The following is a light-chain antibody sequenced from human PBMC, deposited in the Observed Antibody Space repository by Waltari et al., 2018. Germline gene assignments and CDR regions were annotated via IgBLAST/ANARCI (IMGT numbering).Light chain of an antibody. V-gene: IGLV2-23*01. J-gene: IGLJ2*01. CDR3: CAYAGPNTYVV. CDR1: SSDIGSHSL. CDR2: EAS. Sequence: QSALTQPASVSGSPGQSITISCIGSSSDIGSHSLVSWYQQHPGKAPQLLIYEASNRPSGVADRCPGSKSGSSASLTISGLQPGDEADYCCCAYAGPNTYVVFGGGTKLTVL.